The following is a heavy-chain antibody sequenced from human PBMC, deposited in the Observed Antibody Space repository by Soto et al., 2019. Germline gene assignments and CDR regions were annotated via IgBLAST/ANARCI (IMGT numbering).Heavy chain of an antibody. CDR1: GFTFSSYA. CDR3: AKAAGALQGRGDDY. CDR2: ISSSGSGT. D-gene: IGHD4-4*01. J-gene: IGHJ4*02. Sequence: GGSLRLSCAASGFTFSSYAMSWVRQAPGKGLEWVSAISSSGSGTFYADSVKGRFTISRDISKNTLYLQTNSLRADDTAIYYCAKAAGALQGRGDDYWGQGTLVTVSS. V-gene: IGHV3-23*01.